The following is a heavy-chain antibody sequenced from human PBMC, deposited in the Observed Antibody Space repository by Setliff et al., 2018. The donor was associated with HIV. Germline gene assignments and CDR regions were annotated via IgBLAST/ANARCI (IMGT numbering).Heavy chain of an antibody. CDR3: ATVRIVGATEFDY. Sequence: ASVKVSCKASGYTFTNYFMHWVRQAPGEGLEWVGRVDPEDGETRYAMKFQGSVTISADASTDTTYLSLTSLRSQDTAVYYCATVRIVGATEFDYWGQGTVVTVSS. J-gene: IGHJ4*02. D-gene: IGHD1-26*01. CDR1: GYTFTNYF. CDR2: VDPEDGET. V-gene: IGHV1-69-2*01.